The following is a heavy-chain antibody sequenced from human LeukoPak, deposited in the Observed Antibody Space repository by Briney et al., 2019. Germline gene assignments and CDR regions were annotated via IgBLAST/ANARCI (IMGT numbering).Heavy chain of an antibody. CDR1: GFTFSSYG. CDR3: AKDGPNTEWIVAGYFDY. D-gene: IGHD6-19*01. CDR2: ISYDGSNK. Sequence: PGGSLRLSCAASGFTFSSYGMHWVRQAPGKGLEWVAVISYDGSNKYYADSVKGRFTISRDNSKNTLYLQMNSLRAEDTAVYYCAKDGPNTEWIVAGYFDYWGQGTLVTVSS. J-gene: IGHJ4*02. V-gene: IGHV3-30*18.